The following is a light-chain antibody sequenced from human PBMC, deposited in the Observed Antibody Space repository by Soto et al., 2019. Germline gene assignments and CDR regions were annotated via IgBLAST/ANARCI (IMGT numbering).Light chain of an antibody. CDR1: QDIRND. Sequence: AIQMTQSPSSLSASVGDRVTITCRASQDIRNDLGWYQQKPGRAPKFLIYAASTLQRGVTSRFSGSGSGTDFTLTITSLQPEDFAKYYCLQDYTFPWTFGQGTKVEI. CDR3: LQDYTFPWT. J-gene: IGKJ1*01. CDR2: AAS. V-gene: IGKV1-6*01.